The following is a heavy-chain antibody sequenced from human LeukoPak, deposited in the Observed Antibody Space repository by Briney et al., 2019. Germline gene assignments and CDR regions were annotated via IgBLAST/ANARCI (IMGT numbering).Heavy chain of an antibody. CDR1: GYSISSGYY. J-gene: IGHJ4*02. D-gene: IGHD3-10*01. CDR2: FYHSGST. V-gene: IGHV4-38-2*02. Sequence: SETLSLTCAVSGYSISSGYYWGWIRQPPGKGLEWIGSFYHSGSTYYNPSLKSRVTISVDTSKNQFSLKLSSVTAADTAVYYCARDMMWFGELSQGSYYFDYWGQGTLVTVSS. CDR3: ARDMMWFGELSQGSYYFDY.